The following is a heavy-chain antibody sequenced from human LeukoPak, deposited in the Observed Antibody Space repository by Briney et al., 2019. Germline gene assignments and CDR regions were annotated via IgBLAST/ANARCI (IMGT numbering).Heavy chain of an antibody. J-gene: IGHJ4*02. Sequence: PGGSLRLSCAASGFTFSDYNMRWIRQAPGKGLEWVANIKQDGSEKYYVDSVKGRFTISRDNAKNSLYLQMNSLRAEDTAVYYCARDEAEYYYDSSGYYPFDYWGQGTLVTVSS. CDR2: IKQDGSEK. CDR3: ARDEAEYYYDSSGYYPFDY. CDR1: GFTFSDYN. D-gene: IGHD3-22*01. V-gene: IGHV3-7*01.